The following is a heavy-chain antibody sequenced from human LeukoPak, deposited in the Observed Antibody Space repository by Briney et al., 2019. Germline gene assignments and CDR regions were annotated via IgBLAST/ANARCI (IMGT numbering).Heavy chain of an antibody. J-gene: IGHJ4*02. V-gene: IGHV3-23*01. CDR1: GYTFTSYG. Sequence: SCKASGYTFTSYGMSWVRQAPGKGLEWVSTISGSGGSPYYADSVKGRFTISRDNSNNTLYLQMNSLRAEDTAVYYCAKSGRGYGGNSLRFDYWGQGTLVTASS. CDR3: AKSGRGYGGNSLRFDY. CDR2: ISGSGGSP. D-gene: IGHD4-23*01.